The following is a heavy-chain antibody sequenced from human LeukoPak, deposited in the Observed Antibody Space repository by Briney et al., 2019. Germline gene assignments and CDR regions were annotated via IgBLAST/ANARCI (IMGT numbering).Heavy chain of an antibody. CDR3: ARGKREVLNTRDFDY. D-gene: IGHD1-26*01. V-gene: IGHV3-33*01. CDR2: IWYDGSNR. J-gene: IGHJ4*02. CDR1: GFTFSSYG. Sequence: AGGSLRLSCAASGFTFSSYGMHWVRQAPGKGLEWVAVIWYDGSNRYYADSVKGRFTISRDNSKNTLYLQLNSLRAEDTAVYYCARGKREVLNTRDFDYWGQGTLVTVSS.